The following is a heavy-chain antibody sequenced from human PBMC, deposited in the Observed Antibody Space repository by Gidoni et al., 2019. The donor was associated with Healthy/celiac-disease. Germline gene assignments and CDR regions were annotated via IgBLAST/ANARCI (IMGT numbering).Heavy chain of an antibody. CDR3: ARDSYSSYYFDY. V-gene: IGHV3-66*01. D-gene: IGHD6-6*01. J-gene: IGHJ4*02. CDR2: IYSGGST. Sequence: EVQPLESGGGLVQAGGSLRLACPAYGFTVSSNYMSWDRQDPGKGLEWVSVIYSGGSTYYADSVKGRFTISRDNSKNTLYHQMNSLRAEDTAVYYCARDSYSSYYFDYWGQRTLVTVSS. CDR1: GFTVSSNY.